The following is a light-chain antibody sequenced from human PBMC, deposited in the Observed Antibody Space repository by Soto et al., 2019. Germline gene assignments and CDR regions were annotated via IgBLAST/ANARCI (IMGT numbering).Light chain of an antibody. CDR2: GVS. CDR1: QSVSSSY. J-gene: IGKJ4*01. Sequence: EIVLTQSPGTLSLSPGERATLSCRASQSVSSSYSAWYQQKPGQAPRLLIYGVSSRAIGIPDRFSGSGSGTDFTLTISRLEPEDFAVYYCQQYGNSLTLGGGTKVEIK. CDR3: QQYGNSLT. V-gene: IGKV3-20*01.